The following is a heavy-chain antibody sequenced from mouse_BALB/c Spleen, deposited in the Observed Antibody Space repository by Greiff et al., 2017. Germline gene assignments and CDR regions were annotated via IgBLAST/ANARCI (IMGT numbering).Heavy chain of an antibody. V-gene: IGHV1-9*01. CDR2: ILPGSGST. CDR3: ARAKLGPNYYAMDY. CDR1: GYTFSSYW. Sequence: QVQLQQSGAELMKPGASVKISCKATGYTFSSYWIEWVKQRPGHGLEWIGEILPGSGSTNYNEKFKGKATFTADTSSNTAYMQLSSLTSEDSAVYYCARAKLGPNYYAMDYWGQGTSVTVSS. D-gene: IGHD4-1*01. J-gene: IGHJ4*01.